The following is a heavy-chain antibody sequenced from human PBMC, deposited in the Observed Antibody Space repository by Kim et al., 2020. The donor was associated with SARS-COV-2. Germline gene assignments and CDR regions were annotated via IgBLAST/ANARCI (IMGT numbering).Heavy chain of an antibody. CDR1: GGSISSYY. CDR3: ARQRRTMVRGVIPLWFFDY. D-gene: IGHD3-10*01. V-gene: IGHV4-59*08. J-gene: IGHJ4*02. CDR2: IYYSGST. Sequence: SETLSLTCTVSGGSISSYYWSWIRQPPGKGLEWIGYIYYSGSTNYNPSLKSRVTISVDTSKNQFSLKLSSVTAADTAVYYCARQRRTMVRGVIPLWFFDYWGQGTVVTVSS.